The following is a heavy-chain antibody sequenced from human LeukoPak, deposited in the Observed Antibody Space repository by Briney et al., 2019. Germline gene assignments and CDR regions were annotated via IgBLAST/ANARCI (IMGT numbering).Heavy chain of an antibody. CDR2: ISSSSSYI. V-gene: IGHV3-21*01. Sequence: ETLSLTCTVSGGSISTSSYYWGWIRQPPGKGLEWVSSISSSSSYIYYADSVKGRFTISRDNAKNSLYLQMNSLRAEDTAVYYCARASPYSSSSPTGRYYYYYYYMDVWGKGTTVTVSS. CDR3: ARASPYSSSSPTGRYYYYYYYMDV. J-gene: IGHJ6*03. D-gene: IGHD6-6*01. CDR1: GGSISTSSYY.